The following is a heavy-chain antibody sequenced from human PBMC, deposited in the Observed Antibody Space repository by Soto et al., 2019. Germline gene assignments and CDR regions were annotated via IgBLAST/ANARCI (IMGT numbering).Heavy chain of an antibody. CDR3: ARAYVVIPGLIYYYGLDV. CDR2: INHSGKT. D-gene: IGHD3-10*01. CDR1: GESFTNYQ. Sequence: EQLQQWGAGLLKPSETLSLSCGVFGESFTNYQWTWIRQSPGKGLEWIGEINHSGKTNYNPSFMIRVTISIDTSQKQVSLKLHSVTAADTAVYYCARAYVVIPGLIYYYGLDVWGQGTTVTVSS. V-gene: IGHV4-34*02. J-gene: IGHJ6*02.